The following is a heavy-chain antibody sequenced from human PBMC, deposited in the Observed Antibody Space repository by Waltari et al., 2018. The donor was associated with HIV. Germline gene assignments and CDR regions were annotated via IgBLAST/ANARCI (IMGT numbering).Heavy chain of an antibody. CDR3: ARAPVHLRGYFYYGMDV. J-gene: IGHJ6*02. V-gene: IGHV4-59*01. Sequence: QVQLQESGPGLVKPSETLPLTCNVPAGSMTTTYWSWIRQSPGKGLEWIGYVYSSGNINYNPSLKSRVTIVVDTSKNQFSLKLRSVTAADTAVYYCARAPVHLRGYFYYGMDVWGQGTTVTVSS. CDR1: AGSMTTTY. D-gene: IGHD3-3*01. CDR2: VYSSGNI.